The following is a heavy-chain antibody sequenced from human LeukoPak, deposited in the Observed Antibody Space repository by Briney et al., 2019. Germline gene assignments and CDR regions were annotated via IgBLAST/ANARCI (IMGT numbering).Heavy chain of an antibody. J-gene: IGHJ3*02. Sequence: SETLSVTCTVSGGSISSYYWSWIRQPPGNGLEWIGYIYYSGSTNYNPSLKSRVTISVDTSKNQFSLKLSSVTAADTAVYYCARDRGYGDYAGLAFDIWGQGTMVTVSS. D-gene: IGHD4-17*01. CDR2: IYYSGST. CDR3: ARDRGYGDYAGLAFDI. V-gene: IGHV4-59*01. CDR1: GGSISSYY.